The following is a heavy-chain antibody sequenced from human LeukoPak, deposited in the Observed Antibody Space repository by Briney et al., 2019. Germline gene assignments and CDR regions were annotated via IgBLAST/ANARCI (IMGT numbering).Heavy chain of an antibody. CDR3: AGDQWQGLDHYDSSGSGTRYYYYGMDF. Sequence: GGSLRLSCADSGFTFSSYSMNWVRQAPGKGLEWVSPLSSSSSYIYSADSGKGRVTISRHNTKNSLYPQMNSLRAVDTAVYYCAGDQWQGLDHYDSSGSGTRYYYYGMDFWGQGTTVTVSS. J-gene: IGHJ6*02. CDR2: LSSSSSYI. V-gene: IGHV3-21*01. CDR1: GFTFSSYS. D-gene: IGHD3-22*01.